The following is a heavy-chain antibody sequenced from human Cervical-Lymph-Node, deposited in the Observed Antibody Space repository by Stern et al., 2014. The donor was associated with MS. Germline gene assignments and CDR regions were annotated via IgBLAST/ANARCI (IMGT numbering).Heavy chain of an antibody. V-gene: IGHV5-51*03. J-gene: IGHJ4*02. CDR1: GYLFDDYW. Sequence: VQLVQSGAEVKKPGESLKISCEASGYLFDDYWIGWVRQMSGRGLELVAIIFPRDSNTRYSPSVQGQVTISADKSISTAYLQWSSLKPSDPPMYYCARSPATPSGYDRFDYWGQGALVTVSS. CDR3: ARSPATPSGYDRFDY. D-gene: IGHD5-12*01. CDR2: IFPRDSNT.